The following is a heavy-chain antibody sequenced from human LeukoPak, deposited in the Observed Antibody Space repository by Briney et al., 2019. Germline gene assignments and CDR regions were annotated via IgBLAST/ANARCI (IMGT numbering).Heavy chain of an antibody. D-gene: IGHD6-19*01. J-gene: IGHJ4*01. CDR2: ISTTSST. CDR3: VRDPSWLEPGYFDN. CDR1: GFTFSSFS. Sequence: GGSLRLSCAASGFTFSSFSIHWVRLTPGKGLEWVSFISTTSSTHYEASVKGRFTISRDNAKNSVSLLMNSLRADDTAVYYCVRDPSWLEPGYFDNWGQEVLVTVSP. V-gene: IGHV3-21*01.